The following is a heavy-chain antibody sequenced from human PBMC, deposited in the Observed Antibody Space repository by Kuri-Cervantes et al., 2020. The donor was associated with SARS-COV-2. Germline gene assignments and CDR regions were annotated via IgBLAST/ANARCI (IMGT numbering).Heavy chain of an antibody. D-gene: IGHD3-22*01. J-gene: IGHJ5*02. CDR3: AKGWLLHNWFDP. V-gene: IGHV4-38-2*01. CDR2: IYYSGST. CDR1: GYPISSGYY. Sequence: ESLKISCAVSGYPISSGYYWGWIRQPPGKGLEWIGSIYYSGSTYYNPSLKSRVTISVDTSKNQFSLKLSSVTAADTAVYYCAKGWLLHNWFDPWGQGTLVTVSS.